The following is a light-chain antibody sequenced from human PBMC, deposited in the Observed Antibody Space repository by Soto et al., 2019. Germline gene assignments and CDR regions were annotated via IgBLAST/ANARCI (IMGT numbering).Light chain of an antibody. CDR1: QSVSSAY. V-gene: IGKV3-20*01. CDR2: AAS. Sequence: EIVLTQSPGTLSLSPGERATLSCRASQSVSSAYLAWYQHKPGQPPTLLIYAASSRVTGIPDRFSGSGSGTDFTLTISRLEPEDFAVYYCRQYCSSSTWTFGQGTKVEIK. CDR3: RQYCSSSTWT. J-gene: IGKJ1*01.